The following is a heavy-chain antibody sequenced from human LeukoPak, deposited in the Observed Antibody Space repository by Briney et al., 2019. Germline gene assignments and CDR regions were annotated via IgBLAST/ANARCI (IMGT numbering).Heavy chain of an antibody. J-gene: IGHJ4*02. V-gene: IGHV3-23*01. CDR1: GFTFSNYG. CDR3: ARAHNWKYGSFDF. CDR2: ISGSGEST. Sequence: GGSLRLSCAASGFTFSNYGMTWVRQAPGKGLEWVSLISGSGESTYYADSVKGRFTISRDNAKNSLYLQMNSLRAEDTAVYYCARAHNWKYGSFDFWGQGTLVTVSS. D-gene: IGHD1-7*01.